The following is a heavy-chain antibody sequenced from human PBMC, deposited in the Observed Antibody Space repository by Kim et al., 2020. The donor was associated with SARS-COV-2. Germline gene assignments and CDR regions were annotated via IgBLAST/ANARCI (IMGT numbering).Heavy chain of an antibody. J-gene: IGHJ4*02. V-gene: IGHV4-30-2*04. Sequence: PSLKSRVTISVDTSKNQFSLKLSSVTAADTAVYYCARVPHYDSSPYYFDYWGQGTLVTVSS. D-gene: IGHD3-22*01. CDR3: ARVPHYDSSPYYFDY.